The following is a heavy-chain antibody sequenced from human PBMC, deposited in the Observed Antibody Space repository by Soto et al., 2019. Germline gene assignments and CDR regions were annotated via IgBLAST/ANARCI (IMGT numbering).Heavy chain of an antibody. D-gene: IGHD6-6*01. Sequence: PSQTLSLTCAISGDSVSSNSAAWYWIRQSPSRGLEWLGRTYYRSKWYNDYAVSVKSRITINPDTSKNQFSLQLNSVTPEDTAVYYCARLVEGWHSSSDYHYYGMDVWGQGTTVTVSS. CDR1: GDSVSSNSAA. CDR2: TYYRSKWYN. J-gene: IGHJ6*02. V-gene: IGHV6-1*01. CDR3: ARLVEGWHSSSDYHYYGMDV.